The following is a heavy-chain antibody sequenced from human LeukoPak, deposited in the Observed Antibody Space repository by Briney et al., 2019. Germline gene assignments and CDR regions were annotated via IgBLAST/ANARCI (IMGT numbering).Heavy chain of an antibody. CDR1: EFTFSRYG. J-gene: IGHJ6*02. V-gene: IGHV3-30*02. D-gene: IGHD2/OR15-2a*01. CDR3: AQNMLPYYYYYGMDV. Sequence: GGSLRLSCATSEFTFSRYGMHWVRQAPGKGLDWVAFIRYDGSNEYYADSVKGRFTISRDNSKNTLYLQMNSLRAEDTAVYYCAQNMLPYYYYYGMDVWGQGTTVTVSS. CDR2: IRYDGSNE.